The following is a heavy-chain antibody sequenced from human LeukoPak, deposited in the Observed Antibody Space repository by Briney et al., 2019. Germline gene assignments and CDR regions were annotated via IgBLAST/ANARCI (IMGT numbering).Heavy chain of an antibody. D-gene: IGHD6-13*01. CDR1: GFTFSSYG. V-gene: IGHV3-30*02. CDR3: AKSRYSSSWYGDY. Sequence: PGGSLRLSCAASGFTFSSYGMHWVRQAPGKGLEWVAFIRYDGSNKYYADSVKGRFTISRDNSKNTLYLQMNSLRAEDTAVYYCAKSRYSSSWYGDYWGQGTLVTVSS. CDR2: IRYDGSNK. J-gene: IGHJ4*02.